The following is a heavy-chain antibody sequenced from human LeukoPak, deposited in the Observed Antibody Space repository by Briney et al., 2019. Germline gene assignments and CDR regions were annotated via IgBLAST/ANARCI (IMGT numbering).Heavy chain of an antibody. CDR1: GFTIANHG. Sequence: GTSLRLSCAVSGFTIANHGMHWVRQAPGKGLEWVAMISHDGAAVYCGDSVKGRLTISRDNSNNTLYLQMNSLRVEDTAVYYCAKDWGSSGWYNWFDPWGQGTLVTVSS. V-gene: IGHV3-30*18. D-gene: IGHD6-19*01. J-gene: IGHJ5*02. CDR2: ISHDGAAV. CDR3: AKDWGSSGWYNWFDP.